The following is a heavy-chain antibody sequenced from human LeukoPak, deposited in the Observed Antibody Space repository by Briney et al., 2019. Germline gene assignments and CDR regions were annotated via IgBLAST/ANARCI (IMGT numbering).Heavy chain of an antibody. CDR1: GFTFSTYP. Sequence: GGSLRLSCTASGFTFSTYPMHWVRQAPGKGLEWVTVISYDGNNKYYADSVQGRFTISRDNSKNTLYLQMLSLRTEDTAVYYCTRGVGRDSWYSDYWGQGTLVTVSS. V-gene: IGHV3-30-3*01. CDR3: TRGVGRDSWYSDY. CDR2: ISYDGNNK. D-gene: IGHD6-13*01. J-gene: IGHJ4*02.